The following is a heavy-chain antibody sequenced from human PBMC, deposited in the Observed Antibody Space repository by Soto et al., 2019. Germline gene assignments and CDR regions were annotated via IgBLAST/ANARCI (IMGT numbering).Heavy chain of an antibody. J-gene: IGHJ5*02. D-gene: IGHD3-3*01. Sequence: PGGSLRLSCAASGFTFSNYAMSWVRQAPGEGLEWVSAISGSGGTTYYADSVQGRFTMSRDNSKNTLYLQMNSLRAEDTAVYYFAKGEDFLEYLLSLDPWGQGTLVTVSS. CDR3: AKGEDFLEYLLSLDP. V-gene: IGHV3-23*01. CDR2: ISGSGGTT. CDR1: GFTFSNYA.